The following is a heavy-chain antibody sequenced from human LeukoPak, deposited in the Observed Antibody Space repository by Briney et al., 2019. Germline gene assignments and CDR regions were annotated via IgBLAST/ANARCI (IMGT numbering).Heavy chain of an antibody. Sequence: KPSETLSLTCTVSGGSISSGDYYWSWIRQHPGKGLEWIGYIYYSGDTYYNPSLKSRVTISVDTSKNQFSLKLSSVTAADTAVYYCARIQQPRSYYYYYYGMDVWGKGTTVTVSS. CDR3: ARIQQPRSYYYYYYGMDV. V-gene: IGHV4-31*02. CDR1: GGSISSGDYY. J-gene: IGHJ6*04. D-gene: IGHD5-18*01. CDR2: IYYSGDT.